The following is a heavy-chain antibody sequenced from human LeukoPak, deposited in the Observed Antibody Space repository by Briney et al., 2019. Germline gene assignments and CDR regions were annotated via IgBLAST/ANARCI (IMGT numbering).Heavy chain of an antibody. CDR1: GYTFTSYG. CDR2: ISAYNGNT. V-gene: IGHV1-18*01. D-gene: IGHD6-19*01. J-gene: IGHJ4*02. Sequence: ASVKVSCKASGYTFTSYGISWVRQAPGQGLEWMGWISAYNGNTNYAQKLQGRVTMTTDTSTSTAYMELRSLRSDDTAVYYCARDRAGYSSDWYGEGDYWGQGTLVTVSS. CDR3: ARDRAGYSSDWYGEGDY.